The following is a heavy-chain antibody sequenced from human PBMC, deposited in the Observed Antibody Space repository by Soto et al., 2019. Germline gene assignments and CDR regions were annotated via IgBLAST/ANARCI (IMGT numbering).Heavy chain of an antibody. Sequence: ASVKVSCKASGYTFTSYDINWVRQATGQGLEWMGWMNPNSGNTGYAQKFQGRVTMTRNTSISTAYMELSSLRSEDTAVYYCARGGVYSSSSGWFNYYYMDVWGKGTTVTSP. CDR1: GYTFTSYD. V-gene: IGHV1-8*01. CDR2: MNPNSGNT. CDR3: ARGGVYSSSSGWFNYYYMDV. J-gene: IGHJ6*03. D-gene: IGHD6-6*01.